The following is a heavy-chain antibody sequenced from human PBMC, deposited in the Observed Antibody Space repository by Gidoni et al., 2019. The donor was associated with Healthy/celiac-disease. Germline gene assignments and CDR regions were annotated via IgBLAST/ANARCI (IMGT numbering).Heavy chain of an antibody. CDR2: IWYDGSNK. D-gene: IGHD3-22*01. Sequence: EWVAVIWYDGSNKYYADSVKGRFTISRDNSKNTLYLQMNSLRAEDTAVYYCARGGLINNWGQGTLVTVSS. CDR3: ARGGLINN. J-gene: IGHJ4*02. V-gene: IGHV3-33*01.